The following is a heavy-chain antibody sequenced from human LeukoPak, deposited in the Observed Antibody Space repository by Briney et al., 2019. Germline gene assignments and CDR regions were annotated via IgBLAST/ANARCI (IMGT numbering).Heavy chain of an antibody. V-gene: IGHV4-4*02. CDR3: AREGGPYRPLDY. J-gene: IGHJ4*02. CDR1: GGSISSSNW. Sequence: PSETLSLTCAVSGGSISSSNWWSWVRQPPGKGLEWIGEIYHSGRTNYKPSLKSRVTISVDKSKDQFSLKLSSVTAADTAVYYCAREGGPYRPLDYSGQGTLVTVSS. CDR2: IYHSGRT.